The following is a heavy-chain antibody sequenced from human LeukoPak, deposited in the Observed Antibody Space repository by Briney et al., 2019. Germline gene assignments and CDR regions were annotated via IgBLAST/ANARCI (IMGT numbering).Heavy chain of an antibody. D-gene: IGHD4-17*01. V-gene: IGHV4-30-4*01. CDR3: ARSTVTRDWYFDL. CDR1: GGSISSGDYY. Sequence: PSETLSLTCTVSGGSISSGDYYWNWNRQPPGKGLEWIGYIYDSGSIYYNPSLKSRVTISVDTSKNQFSLKLSSVTAADTAVYYCARSTVTRDWYFDLWGRGTLVTVSS. J-gene: IGHJ2*01. CDR2: IYDSGSI.